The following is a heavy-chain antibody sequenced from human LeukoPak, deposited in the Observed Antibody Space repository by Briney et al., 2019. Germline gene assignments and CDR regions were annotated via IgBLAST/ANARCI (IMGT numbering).Heavy chain of an antibody. CDR1: GGTFSSYA. Sequence: SVKVSCKASGGTFSSYAISWVRQAPGQGLEWMGGIIPIFGTANYAQKFQGRVTITADKSTSTAYMELGSLRSEDTAVYYCARVEVAAGPLNNYYYYYYGMDVWGKGTTVTVSS. CDR3: ARVEVAAGPLNNYYYYYYGMDV. CDR2: IIPIFGTA. D-gene: IGHD6-13*01. J-gene: IGHJ6*04. V-gene: IGHV1-69*06.